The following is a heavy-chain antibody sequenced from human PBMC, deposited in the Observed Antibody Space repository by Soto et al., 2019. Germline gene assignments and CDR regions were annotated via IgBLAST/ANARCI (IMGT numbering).Heavy chain of an antibody. D-gene: IGHD2-21*01. CDR1: GDSVSSGITA. J-gene: IGHJ6*02. V-gene: IGHV6-1*01. Sequence: SQTLSLTCAISGDSVSSGITAWHWIRQSPSRGLEWLGRTFYRSQWHNEYAESVKSRITINPDTSKNQFSLQLRSVTPEDTAVYYCGRDAVEILNRYSGFDVWGQGTTVTVSS. CDR2: TFYRSQWHN. CDR3: GRDAVEILNRYSGFDV.